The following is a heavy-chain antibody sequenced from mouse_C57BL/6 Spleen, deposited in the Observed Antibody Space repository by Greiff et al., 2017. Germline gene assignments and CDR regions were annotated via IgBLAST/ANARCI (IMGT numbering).Heavy chain of an antibody. CDR1: GYTFTSYW. V-gene: IGHV1-50*01. D-gene: IGHD2-4*01. J-gene: IGHJ2*01. CDR2: IDPSDSYT. Sequence: QVQLQQPGAELVKPGASVKLSCKASGYTFTSYWMQWVKQRPGQGLEWIGEIDPSDSYTNYNQKFKGKATLTVDTSSSTAYMQLSSLTSEDSAVYYCARRGDYDDYFDDWGQGTTLTVSS. CDR3: ARRGDYDDYFDD.